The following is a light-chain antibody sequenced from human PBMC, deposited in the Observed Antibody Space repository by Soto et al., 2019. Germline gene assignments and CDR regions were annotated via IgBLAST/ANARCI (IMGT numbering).Light chain of an antibody. J-gene: IGLJ3*02. CDR3: ETWDSNTHAV. CDR2: LEGSGSY. Sequence: QSVLTQSSSASASLGSSVKLTCTLSSGHSSDIIARHQQQPGKAPRYLMKLEGSGSYNKGSGVPDRFSGSSSGADRYLTISDLQFEDEADYYCETWDSNTHAVFGGGTKLTVL. CDR1: SGHSSDI. V-gene: IGLV4-60*02.